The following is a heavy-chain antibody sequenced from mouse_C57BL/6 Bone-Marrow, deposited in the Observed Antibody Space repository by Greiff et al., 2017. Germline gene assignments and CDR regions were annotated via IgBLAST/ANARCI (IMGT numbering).Heavy chain of an antibody. CDR2: ISDGGSYT. D-gene: IGHD3-3*01. CDR3: ARDRGIGDDY. CDR1: GFTFSSYA. Sequence: VKLVESGGGLVKPGGSLKLSCAASGFTFSSYAMSWVRQTPEKRLEWVATISDGGSYTYYPDNVKGRFTISRDNAKNNLYLQMSHLKSEDTAMYYCARDRGIGDDYWGQGTTLTVSS. V-gene: IGHV5-4*01. J-gene: IGHJ2*01.